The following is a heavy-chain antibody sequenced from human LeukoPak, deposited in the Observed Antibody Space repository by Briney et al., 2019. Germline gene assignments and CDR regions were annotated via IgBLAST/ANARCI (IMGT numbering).Heavy chain of an antibody. CDR3: ARPRLEGGYYYYYYMDV. D-gene: IGHD3-16*01. CDR1: GGSISSSSYY. CDR2: IYYSGST. J-gene: IGHJ6*03. V-gene: IGHV4-39*01. Sequence: PSETLSLTCTVSGGSISSSSYYWGWIRQPPGKGLEWIGSIYYSGSTYYNPSLKSRVTISVDTSKNQFSLKLSSVTAADTAVYYCARPRLEGGYYYYYYMDVWGEGTTVTVSS.